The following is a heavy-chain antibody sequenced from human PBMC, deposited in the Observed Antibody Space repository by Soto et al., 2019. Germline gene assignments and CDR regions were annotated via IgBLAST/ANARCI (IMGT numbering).Heavy chain of an antibody. CDR2: INDSGNV. J-gene: IGHJ6*03. D-gene: IGHD3-10*01. V-gene: IGHV4-34*01. CDR1: GGSFSGYQ. CDR3: ERGLILWSGELSRRGCYSYYMDV. Sequence: QVQLQQWGAGLLKPSETLSLTCAVYGGSFSGYQWSWIRQTPGKGLEWTGEINDSGNVHYNPSLKSRVTILVETPKKQISLRRISVTAADTAVYYCERGLILWSGELSRRGCYSYYMDVWGKGTTVTGSS.